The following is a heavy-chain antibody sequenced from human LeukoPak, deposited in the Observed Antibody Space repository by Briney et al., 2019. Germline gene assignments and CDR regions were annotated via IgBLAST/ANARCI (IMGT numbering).Heavy chain of an antibody. D-gene: IGHD2-21*02. Sequence: PGGSLRLSCAASGFTFSSYGRHWVRQAPGKGLEWVAVISYDGSNKYYADSVKGRFTISRDNSKNTLYLQMNSLRAEDTAVYYCAKDRGVTATYGMDVWGQGTTVTVSS. V-gene: IGHV3-30*18. CDR2: ISYDGSNK. CDR3: AKDRGVTATYGMDV. CDR1: GFTFSSYG. J-gene: IGHJ6*02.